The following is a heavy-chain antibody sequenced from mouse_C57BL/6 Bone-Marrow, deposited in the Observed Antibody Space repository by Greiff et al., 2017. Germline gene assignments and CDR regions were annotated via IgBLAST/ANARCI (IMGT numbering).Heavy chain of an antibody. CDR1: GFNIKDDY. J-gene: IGHJ2*01. V-gene: IGHV14-4*01. CDR2: IDPEKGDT. CDR3: TTLWYFDY. D-gene: IGHD1-1*02. Sequence: EVQLVESGAELVRPGASVKLSCTASGFNIKDDYMHWVKQRPEQGLEWIGWIDPEKGDTEYASKFQGKATITADTSSNTAYLQLSSLTSEDTAVYYCTTLWYFDYWGQGTTLTVSS.